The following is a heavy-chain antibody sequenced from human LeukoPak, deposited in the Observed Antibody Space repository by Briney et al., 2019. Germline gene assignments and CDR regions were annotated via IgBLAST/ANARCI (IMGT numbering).Heavy chain of an antibody. Sequence: LGGSLRLSCTVSGFTFDDYAMHWVRHTPGKGLEWVAGITWNRDNIGYGDSVKGRFTISRDNIKNVLYLQMNSLRPEDTALYYCAKDLSSAITSALVLDVWGQGTTVIVS. CDR1: GFTFDDYA. D-gene: IGHD3-22*01. CDR2: ITWNRDNI. V-gene: IGHV3-9*01. J-gene: IGHJ6*02. CDR3: AKDLSSAITSALVLDV.